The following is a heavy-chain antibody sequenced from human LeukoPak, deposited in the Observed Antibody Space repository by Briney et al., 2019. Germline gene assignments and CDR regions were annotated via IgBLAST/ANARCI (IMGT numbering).Heavy chain of an antibody. V-gene: IGHV3-23*01. Sequence: GGSLRLSCAASGFTVSSNYMSWVRQAPGKGLEWVSGISGSGSATYNADSVKGRLTISRDNSKNTLYLQMSSLRAEDTALYYCAKGKYDSGWYVAYWGQGTLVTVSS. CDR3: AKGKYDSGWYVAY. J-gene: IGHJ4*02. CDR1: GFTVSSNY. D-gene: IGHD3-22*01. CDR2: ISGSGSAT.